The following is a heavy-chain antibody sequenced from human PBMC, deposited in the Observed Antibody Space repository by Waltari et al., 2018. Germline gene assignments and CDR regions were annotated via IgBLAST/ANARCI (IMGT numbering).Heavy chain of an antibody. CDR3: VLYSSEFLGDC. CDR2: INTDGTIT. CDR1: GFPFSTHW. D-gene: IGHD6-25*01. Sequence: EVQLVESGGGLVQPGGSLRLSCAASGFPFSTHWMHWVRQAPGKGLVSVSHINTDGTITNYADSVKGRFTISRDNAKNTLFLQMNRLSAEDTAVYYCVLYSSEFLGDCWGQGTLVTVSS. V-gene: IGHV3-74*01. J-gene: IGHJ4*02.